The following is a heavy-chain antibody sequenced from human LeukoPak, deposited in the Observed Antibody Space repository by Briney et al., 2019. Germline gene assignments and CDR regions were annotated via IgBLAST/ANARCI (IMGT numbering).Heavy chain of an antibody. Sequence: PSETLSLTCAVYGGSFGGYYWSWIRQPPGKGLEWIGEINHSGSTNYNPSLKSRVTISVDTSKNQFSLKLSSVTAADTAVYYCARGLGRDAFDIWGQGTMVTVSS. CDR3: ARGLGRDAFDI. CDR2: INHSGST. V-gene: IGHV4-34*01. D-gene: IGHD3/OR15-3a*01. J-gene: IGHJ3*02. CDR1: GGSFGGYY.